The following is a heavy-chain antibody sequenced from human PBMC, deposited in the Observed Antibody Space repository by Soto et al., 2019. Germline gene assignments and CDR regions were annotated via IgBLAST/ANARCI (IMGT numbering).Heavy chain of an antibody. CDR2: ISSSSSYT. Sequence: PGGSLRLSCAASGFTFSDYYMSWIRQAPGKGLEWVSYISSSSSYTNYADSVKGRFTISRDNAKNSLYLQMNSLRAEDTAVYYCARQKKPDYYGMDVWGQGTTVTVSS. J-gene: IGHJ6*02. V-gene: IGHV3-11*06. CDR3: ARQKKPDYYGMDV. CDR1: GFTFSDYY.